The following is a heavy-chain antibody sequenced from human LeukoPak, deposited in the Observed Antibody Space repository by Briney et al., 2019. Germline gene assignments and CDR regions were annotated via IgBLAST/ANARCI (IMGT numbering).Heavy chain of an antibody. V-gene: IGHV3-23*01. J-gene: IGHJ4*02. CDR1: GFTFSSYA. CDR2: ISGSGGST. CDR3: AKLLGLWQQLATPIDY. D-gene: IGHD6-13*01. Sequence: PPGGSLRLSCAASGFTFSSYAMSWVRQAPGKGLEWVAAISGSGGSTSYADSVKGRFTISRDNSKTTLYLQMNSLRAEDTAVYYCAKLLGLWQQLATPIDYWGQGTLVTVSS.